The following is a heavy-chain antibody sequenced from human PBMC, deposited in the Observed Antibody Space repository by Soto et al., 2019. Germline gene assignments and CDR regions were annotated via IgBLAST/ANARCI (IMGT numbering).Heavy chain of an antibody. CDR3: ASRRLGYCTGGTCPEF. CDR1: GFTFSSFN. CDR2: ISITGNYK. J-gene: IGHJ4*02. V-gene: IGHV3-21*01. D-gene: IGHD2-15*01. Sequence: EVQLVESGGGLVKPGGSLRLSCAASGFTFSSFNMDWVRQAPGKGLEWVSSISITGNYKYYADSLKGRFTISRDNAQNLPFLEMDSLRPEDTAVYYCASRRLGYCTGGTCPEFWGQGTLVTVTS.